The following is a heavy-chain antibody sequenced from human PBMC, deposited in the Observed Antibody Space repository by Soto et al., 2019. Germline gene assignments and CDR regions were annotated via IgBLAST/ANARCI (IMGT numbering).Heavy chain of an antibody. CDR2: IVVGSGNT. Sequence: ASVKVSCKASTFTFTSSAVQWVRQARGQRVELIGWIVVGSGNTKYAQNFQERVTITRDMSSGTAYLELSSLRSEDTAVYYCATHREGATYYFDYWGQGTLVTVSS. CDR1: TFTFTSSA. J-gene: IGHJ4*02. V-gene: IGHV1-58*01. CDR3: ATHREGATYYFDY. D-gene: IGHD1-26*01.